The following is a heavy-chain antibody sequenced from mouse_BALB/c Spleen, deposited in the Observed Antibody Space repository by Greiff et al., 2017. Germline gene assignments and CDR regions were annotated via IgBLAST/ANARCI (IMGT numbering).Heavy chain of an antibody. CDR3: ARSKFYYYGSSYDYYAMDY. Sequence: VKVVESGAELMKPGASVKISCKATGYTFSSYWIEWVKQRPGHGLEWIGEIIPGSGSTNYNEKFKGKATFTADTSSNTAYMQLSSLTSEDSAVYYCARSKFYYYGSSYDYYAMDYWGQGTSVTVSS. V-gene: IGHV1-9*01. D-gene: IGHD1-1*01. CDR2: IIPGSGST. CDR1: GYTFSSYW. J-gene: IGHJ4*01.